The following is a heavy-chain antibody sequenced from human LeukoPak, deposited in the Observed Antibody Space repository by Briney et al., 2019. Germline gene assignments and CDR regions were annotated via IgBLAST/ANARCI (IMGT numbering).Heavy chain of an antibody. J-gene: IGHJ4*02. CDR2: INPINGDT. D-gene: IGHD4-17*01. V-gene: IGHV1-2*02. Sequence: GASVTVSFKSSGYRFTYYYMHWVRQAPGQGLEWMGWINPINGDTIYAQKFRGRVTVTRDTSITTAYMELSRPRSDDTAVYYCASGDHRGGDYSSGNWGQGTLVTVSS. CDR1: GYRFTYYY. CDR3: ASGDHRGGDYSSGN.